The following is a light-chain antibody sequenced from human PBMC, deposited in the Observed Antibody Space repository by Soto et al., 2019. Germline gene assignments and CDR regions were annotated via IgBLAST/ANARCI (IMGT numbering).Light chain of an antibody. J-gene: IGLJ2*01. CDR3: SSYTRSDTLI. CDR2: DVS. V-gene: IGLV2-14*03. Sequence: QSALTQPASVSGSPGQSITISCTGTINDIGGYNYVSWYQQLPGKVPKLLIYDVSNRPSGVSGRFSGSKSGNTASLTIAGLQADDEADYHCSSYTRSDTLIFGGGTKLTVL. CDR1: INDIGGYNY.